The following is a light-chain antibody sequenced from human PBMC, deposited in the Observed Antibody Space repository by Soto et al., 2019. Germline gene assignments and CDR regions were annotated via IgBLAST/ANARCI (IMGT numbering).Light chain of an antibody. CDR1: SSNIGNNY. Sequence: QSVVTQPPSVSAAPGQKVTISCSGSSSNIGNNYLSWYQQLPGTAPKLLVYDNNKRPSGIPDRFSGSKSGTSATLGITGLQTGDEADYYCSSYTSSSTWVFGGGTKLTVL. V-gene: IGLV1-51*01. CDR3: SSYTSSSTWV. CDR2: DNN. J-gene: IGLJ3*02.